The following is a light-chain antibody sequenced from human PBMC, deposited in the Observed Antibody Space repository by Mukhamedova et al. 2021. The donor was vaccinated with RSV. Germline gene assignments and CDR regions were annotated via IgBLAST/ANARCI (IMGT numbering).Light chain of an antibody. V-gene: IGKV1-39*01. CDR2: DAS. CDR3: QQSDSTPYT. Sequence: GRAPKVLIYDASRLQNGVPSRFSGSGSGTDFTLTITSLRPEDFATYYCQQSDSTPYTFGQGTKLDI. J-gene: IGKJ2*01.